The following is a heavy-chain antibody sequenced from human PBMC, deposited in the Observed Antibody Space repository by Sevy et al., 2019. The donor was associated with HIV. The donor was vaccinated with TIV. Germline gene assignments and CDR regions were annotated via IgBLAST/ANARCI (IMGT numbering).Heavy chain of an antibody. CDR3: ARDPDWGALDR. J-gene: IGHJ5*02. Sequence: GESLRLSCEVSGFTFSDFWMTWVRQSPGKGLEWVAYINQDERHINLLDSVRGRFTISRDNAKNSLYLQMDSLRAEDTAIYYCARDPDWGALDRWGQGTLVTVSS. D-gene: IGHD7-27*01. V-gene: IGHV3-7*01. CDR1: GFTFSDFW. CDR2: INQDERHI.